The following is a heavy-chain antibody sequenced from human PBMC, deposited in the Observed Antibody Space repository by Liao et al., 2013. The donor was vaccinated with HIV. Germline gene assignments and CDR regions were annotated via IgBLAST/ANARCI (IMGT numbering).Heavy chain of an antibody. J-gene: IGHJ4*02. Sequence: QVQLQESGPGLVKPSQTLSLTCTVSGGSISSGSYYWSWIRQPAGKGLEWIGRIYTSGSTNYNPSLKSRVTISGDTSKNEFSLKLSSVTAADTAVYFCARVRSSLHFDYWGQGILVTVSS. CDR3: ARVRSSLHFDY. CDR2: IYTSGST. CDR1: GGSISSGSYY. V-gene: IGHV4-61*02.